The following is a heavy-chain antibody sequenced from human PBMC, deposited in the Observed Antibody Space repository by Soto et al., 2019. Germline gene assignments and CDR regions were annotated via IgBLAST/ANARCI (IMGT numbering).Heavy chain of an antibody. D-gene: IGHD3-3*01. CDR2: IFYNGSP. CDR3: ERAGGSNYAFWSGFLLDY. V-gene: IGHV4-59*01. Sequence: QVQLQESGPGLVKPSETLSLTCTVSGGSISSYYWSWIRQTPGKGLEWIGYIFYNGSPNYSPSLKSPVNMSIDTSKNQFSLKLSSVSAAATAVYYCERAGGSNYAFWSGFLLDYWGQGTPFTVSS. J-gene: IGHJ4*02. CDR1: GGSISSYY.